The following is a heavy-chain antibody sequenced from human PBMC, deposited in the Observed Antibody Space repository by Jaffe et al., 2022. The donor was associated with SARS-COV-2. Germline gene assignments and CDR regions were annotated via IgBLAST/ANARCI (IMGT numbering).Heavy chain of an antibody. CDR2: IYHSGST. V-gene: IGHV4-38-2*02. D-gene: IGHD3-10*01. CDR3: ARGDSMVREVLPKYNWFDP. Sequence: QVQLQESGPGLVKPSETLSLTCTVSGYSISSGYYWGWIRQPPGKGLEWIGSIYHSGSTYYNPSLKSRVTISVDTSKNQFSLKLSSVTAADTAVYYCARGDSMVREVLPKYNWFDPWGQGTLVTVSS. CDR1: GYSISSGYY. J-gene: IGHJ5*02.